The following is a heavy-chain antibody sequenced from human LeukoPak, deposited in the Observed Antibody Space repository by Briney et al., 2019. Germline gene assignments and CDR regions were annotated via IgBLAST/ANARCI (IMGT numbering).Heavy chain of an antibody. J-gene: IGHJ6*03. D-gene: IGHD1-14*01. CDR3: ARAAGSGCYFYMDV. CDR2: IKWDGGST. Sequence: PGGSLRLSCAASGFTFDDHGMSWVRQAPGKGLEWVSGIKWDGGSTGYADSVKGRFTISRDNAKNSLYLQMNSLRSEDTALYYCARAAGSGCYFYMDVWGKGTTVTVSS. V-gene: IGHV3-20*04. CDR1: GFTFDDHG.